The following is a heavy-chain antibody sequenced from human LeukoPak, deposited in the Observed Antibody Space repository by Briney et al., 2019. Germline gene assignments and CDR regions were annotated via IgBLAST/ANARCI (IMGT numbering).Heavy chain of an antibody. Sequence: PGGSLRLSCAASGFTLSSYGMSWVRQAPGKGLEWVANIKQDGSEKYYVDSVKGRFTISRDNAKNSLYLQMNSLRAEDTAVYYCARNSGPMDVWGKGTTVTISS. CDR1: GFTLSSYG. D-gene: IGHD6-19*01. CDR3: ARNSGPMDV. J-gene: IGHJ6*03. V-gene: IGHV3-7*01. CDR2: IKQDGSEK.